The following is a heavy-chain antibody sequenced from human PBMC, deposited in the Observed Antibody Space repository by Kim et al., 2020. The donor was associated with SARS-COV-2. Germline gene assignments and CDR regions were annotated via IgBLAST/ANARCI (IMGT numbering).Heavy chain of an antibody. V-gene: IGHV3-48*01. J-gene: IGHJ6*02. Sequence: GRFTIARDNAKTSLYLQMNSLRAEDTAVYYCARGLSGSYLPGYYYYGMDVWGQGTTVTVSS. D-gene: IGHD1-26*01. CDR3: ARGLSGSYLPGYYYYGMDV.